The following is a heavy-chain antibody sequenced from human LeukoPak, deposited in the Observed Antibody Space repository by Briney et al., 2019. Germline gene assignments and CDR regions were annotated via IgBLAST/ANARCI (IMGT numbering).Heavy chain of an antibody. D-gene: IGHD3-10*01. CDR1: GYTFTGHY. CDR2: INPNSGGT. J-gene: IGHJ2*01. V-gene: IGHV1-2*02. CDR3: ARDLGLTVVPSPLRYFDL. Sequence: ASVKVSCTASGYTFTGHYMHWVRQAPGQGLGWMGWINPNSGGTNYAQKFQGRVTMTRDTSISTAYMELSRLRSDDTAVYYCARDLGLTVVPSPLRYFDLWGRGTLVTVSS.